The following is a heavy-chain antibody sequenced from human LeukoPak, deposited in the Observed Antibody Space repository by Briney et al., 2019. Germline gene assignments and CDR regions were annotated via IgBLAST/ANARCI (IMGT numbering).Heavy chain of an antibody. D-gene: IGHD1-7*01. J-gene: IGHJ4*02. CDR3: AKDFQYNWNSLYFDY. CDR2: ISGSGGST. V-gene: IGHV3-23*01. CDR1: GFTFSSYG. Sequence: GGSLRLSCAASGFTFSSYGMSRVRQAPGKGLEWVSAISGSGGSTYYADSVKGRFTISRDNSKNTLYLQMNSLRAEDTAVYYCAKDFQYNWNSLYFDYWGQGTLVTVSS.